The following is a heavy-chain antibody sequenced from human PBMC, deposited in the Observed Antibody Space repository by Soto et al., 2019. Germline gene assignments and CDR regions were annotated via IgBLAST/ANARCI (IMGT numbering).Heavy chain of an antibody. Sequence: QAQVVQSGAEVIKPGSSVKVSCRASEDIFSSSGFSWVRQAPGLGLEWMGGIIPVFGRTEYAQRFRDRVRISADDDMITVYMELESLTSDDTALYYCANGETSEAATIGPLDLWGQGTRVTVSS. CDR1: EDIFSSSG. D-gene: IGHD6-25*01. CDR2: IIPVFGRT. V-gene: IGHV1-69*01. CDR3: ANGETSEAATIGPLDL. J-gene: IGHJ4*02.